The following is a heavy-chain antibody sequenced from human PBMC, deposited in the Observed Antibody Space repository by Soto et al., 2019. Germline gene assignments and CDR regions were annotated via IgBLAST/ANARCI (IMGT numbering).Heavy chain of an antibody. CDR1: GFTFSSYG. Sequence: QVQLVESGGGVVQPGRSLRLSCAASGFTFSSYGMHWVRQAPGKWLEWVAVISYDGSNKYYADSVKGRFTISRDNSKNTLYLQMNSLRAEDTAVYYCAKDSHYYGSGGFDYWGQGTLVTVSS. D-gene: IGHD3-10*01. CDR2: ISYDGSNK. V-gene: IGHV3-30*18. J-gene: IGHJ4*02. CDR3: AKDSHYYGSGGFDY.